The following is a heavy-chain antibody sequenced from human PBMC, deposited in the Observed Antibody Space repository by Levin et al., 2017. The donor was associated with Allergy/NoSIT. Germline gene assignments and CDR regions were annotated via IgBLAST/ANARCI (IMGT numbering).Heavy chain of an antibody. Sequence: GGSLRLSCKASGYTFTRYSMNWVRQAPGQGLEWMGWINTNTVNPTYAQGFTGRFVFSLDTSLSTTYLQIYSLEAGDTAIYYCAISSGMVSSPDAFDIWGQGTMVTVSS. D-gene: IGHD1-14*01. CDR2: INTNTVNP. V-gene: IGHV7-4-1*01. CDR1: GYTFTRYS. J-gene: IGHJ3*02. CDR3: AISSGMVSSPDAFDI.